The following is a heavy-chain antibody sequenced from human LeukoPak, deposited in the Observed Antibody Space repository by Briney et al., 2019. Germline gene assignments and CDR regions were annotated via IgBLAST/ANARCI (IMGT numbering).Heavy chain of an antibody. CDR1: GGSISSSSYY. CDR3: ARCEVIIRTPDY. V-gene: IGHV4-39*07. D-gene: IGHD3-3*01. J-gene: IGHJ4*02. CDR2: IYYSGST. Sequence: SETLSLTCTVSGGSISSSSYYWGWIRQPPGKGLEWIGSIYYSGSTYYNPSLKSRVTISVDTSKNQFSLKLSSVTAADTAVYYCARCEVIIRTPDYWGQGTLVTVSS.